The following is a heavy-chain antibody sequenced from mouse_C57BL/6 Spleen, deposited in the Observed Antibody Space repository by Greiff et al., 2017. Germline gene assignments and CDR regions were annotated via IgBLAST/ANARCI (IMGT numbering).Heavy chain of an antibody. V-gene: IGHV1-19*01. CDR2: INPYNGGT. CDR1: GYTFTDYY. CDR3: ALAWFAY. Sequence: EVQLVESGPVLVKPGASVKMSCKAPGYTFTDYYMNGVKQSHGKSLEWIGVINPYNGGTSYNQKFKGKATLTVDKSSSTAYMELNSLTSEDSAVYYCALAWFAYWGQGTLVTVSA. J-gene: IGHJ3*01.